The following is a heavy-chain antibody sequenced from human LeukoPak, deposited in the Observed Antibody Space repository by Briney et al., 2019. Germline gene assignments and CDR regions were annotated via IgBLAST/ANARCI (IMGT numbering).Heavy chain of an antibody. CDR2: INPSGGST. CDR3: ARAAVGHYYDSSGYYDAFDI. J-gene: IGHJ3*02. CDR1: GYTFTSYY. D-gene: IGHD3-22*01. Sequence: RASVKVSCKASGYTFTSYYMHWVRQAPGQGLEWMGIINPSGGSTSYAQKFQGRVTMTRDTSTSTVYMELSSLRSEDTAVYYCARAAVGHYYDSSGYYDAFDIWDQGTMVTVSS. V-gene: IGHV1-46*01.